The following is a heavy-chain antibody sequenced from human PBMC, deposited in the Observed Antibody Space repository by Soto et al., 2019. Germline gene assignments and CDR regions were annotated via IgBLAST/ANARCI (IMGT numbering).Heavy chain of an antibody. CDR3: SSHSRSRGPF. CDR1: GFTFSSYW. V-gene: IGHV3-7*01. Sequence: EVQLVESGGDLVQPGGSLRLSCAASGFTFSSYWMTWVRQAPGKGLEWVASINEDGDKKYYLDSVKGRFTISRDNPQNSLYLQMNSLRAEDTAVVYFSSHSRSRGPFWGQGTLVTVSS. D-gene: IGHD3-22*01. J-gene: IGHJ4*02. CDR2: INEDGDKK.